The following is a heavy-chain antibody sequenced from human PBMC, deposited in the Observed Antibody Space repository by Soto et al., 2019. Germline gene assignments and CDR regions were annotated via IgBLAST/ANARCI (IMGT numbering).Heavy chain of an antibody. CDR3: ARERYYGMDV. V-gene: IGHV4-59*01. J-gene: IGHJ6*02. Sequence: SETLSLTCTVSGGSISSYYWSWIRQPPGKGLEWIGYIYYSGSTNYNPSLKSRVTISVDTSKNQFSLKLGPVTAADTAVYYCARERYYGMDVWGQGTTVTVSS. CDR1: GGSISSYY. CDR2: IYYSGST.